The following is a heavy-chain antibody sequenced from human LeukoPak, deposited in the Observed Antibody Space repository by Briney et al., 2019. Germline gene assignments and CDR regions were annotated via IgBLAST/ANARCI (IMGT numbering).Heavy chain of an antibody. V-gene: IGHV1-69*05. Sequence: ASVKVSCKASGGTFSSYAISWVRQAPGQGLEWMGGIIPIFGTANYAQKLQGRVTMTTDTSTSTAYMELRSLRSDDTAVYYCARVRIAAAGTDYWGQGTLVTVSS. CDR3: ARVRIAAAGTDY. J-gene: IGHJ4*02. CDR2: IIPIFGTA. D-gene: IGHD6-13*01. CDR1: GGTFSSYA.